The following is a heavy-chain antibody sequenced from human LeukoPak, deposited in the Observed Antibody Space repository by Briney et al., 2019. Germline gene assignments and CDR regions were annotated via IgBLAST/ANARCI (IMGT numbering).Heavy chain of an antibody. CDR3: AKDLAPAAY. CDR2: LTGSGGST. V-gene: IGHV3-23*01. CDR1: GFTFSMSW. J-gene: IGHJ4*02. Sequence: PGGSLRLSCAASGFTFSMSWIHWVRQAPGKGLEWVSALTGSGGSTYYADSVKGRFTISRDNSKKTLFLQMNSLRAEDTAVYYCAKDLAPAAYWGQGTLVTVSS. D-gene: IGHD2-2*01.